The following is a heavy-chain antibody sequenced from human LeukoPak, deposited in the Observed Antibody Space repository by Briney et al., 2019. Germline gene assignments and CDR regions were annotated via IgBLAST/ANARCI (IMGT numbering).Heavy chain of an antibody. V-gene: IGHV3-21*01. CDR1: GFTFSSYS. CDR3: ARDLRSYGFREDDAFDI. CDR2: ISSSSSYI. J-gene: IGHJ3*02. D-gene: IGHD5-18*01. Sequence: GGSLRLSCAASGFTFSSYSMNWVRQAPGKRLEWVSSISSSSSYIYYADSVKGRFTISRDNAKNSLYLQMNSLRAEDTAVYYCARDLRSYGFREDDAFDIWGQGTMVTVSS.